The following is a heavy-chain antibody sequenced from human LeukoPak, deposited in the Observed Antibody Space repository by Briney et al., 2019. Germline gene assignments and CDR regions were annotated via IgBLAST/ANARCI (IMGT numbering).Heavy chain of an antibody. CDR1: GFTFSDHY. D-gene: IGHD3-10*01. CDR2: TRKETNSYTT. CDR3: ARVGMVRGLF. J-gene: IGHJ4*02. V-gene: IGHV3-72*01. Sequence: PGGSLRLSCAASGFTFSDHYMDWVRQAPGKGLEWVGRTRKETNSYTTEYAASVKGRFTISRDDSKNSLYLQMNSLRAEDTAVYYCARVGMVRGLFWGQGTLVTVSS.